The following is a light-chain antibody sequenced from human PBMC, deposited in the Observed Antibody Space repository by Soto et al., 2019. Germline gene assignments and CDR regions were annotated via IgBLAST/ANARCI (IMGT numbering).Light chain of an antibody. J-gene: IGKJ4*01. Sequence: EIVMTQSPATLSVSPGERATLSCRASQSVSSNLAWYQQKPGQAPRLLIYGASTRATGISARFSGSGSGTEFTLTISRLQSEDFAVYYCQQYNNWPLTFGGGTNVEIK. CDR1: QSVSSN. V-gene: IGKV3-15*01. CDR2: GAS. CDR3: QQYNNWPLT.